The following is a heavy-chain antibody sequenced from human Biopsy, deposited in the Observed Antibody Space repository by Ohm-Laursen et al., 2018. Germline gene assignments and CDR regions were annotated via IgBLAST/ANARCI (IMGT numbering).Heavy chain of an antibody. CDR1: GFTFSASA. J-gene: IGHJ4*02. CDR3: TLEGAGFDN. D-gene: IGHD1-26*01. V-gene: IGHV3-73*01. CDR2: IRNKAKSYAT. Sequence: SLRLPCAASGFTFSASAVHWVRQASGKGLEWVGRIRNKAKSYATAYAASVTGRFTISRDDSRNTTYLQMNSLKTEDTAVYYCTLEGAGFDNWGQGTLVTVSS.